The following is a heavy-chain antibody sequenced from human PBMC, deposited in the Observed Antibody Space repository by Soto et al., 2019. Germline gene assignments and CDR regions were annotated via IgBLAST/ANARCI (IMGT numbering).Heavy chain of an antibody. J-gene: IGHJ4*02. CDR2: IIPIFGTA. Sequence: ASVKVSCKASGGTFSSYAISWVRQAPGQGLEWMGGIIPIFGTANYAQKFQGRVTITADESTSTAYMELSSLRSEDTAVYYCATGYCSGGSCYLEPYYFDYWGQGTLVTVSS. V-gene: IGHV1-69*13. CDR1: GGTFSSYA. D-gene: IGHD2-15*01. CDR3: ATGYCSGGSCYLEPYYFDY.